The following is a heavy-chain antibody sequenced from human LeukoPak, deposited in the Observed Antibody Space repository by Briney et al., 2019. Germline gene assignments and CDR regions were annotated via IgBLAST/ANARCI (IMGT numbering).Heavy chain of an antibody. CDR1: GVSFSSHA. V-gene: IGHV3-23*01. Sequence: GGSLRLSCTASGVSFSSHAMSWVRQAPGKGPEWVSGITGSGGSTYYAESVKGRFTISRDNSKNTLYMQMNSLRAEDTAVYYCAKWVPTLTVTHYDYWGQGTLVTVSS. CDR3: AKWVPTLTVTHYDY. D-gene: IGHD4-17*01. J-gene: IGHJ4*02. CDR2: ITGSGGST.